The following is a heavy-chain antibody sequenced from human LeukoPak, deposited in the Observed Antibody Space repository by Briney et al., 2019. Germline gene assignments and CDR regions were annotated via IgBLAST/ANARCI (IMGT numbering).Heavy chain of an antibody. CDR1: GYTFTSYG. CDR3: AKSGGYSYGFGADYFDY. Sequence: ASVKVSCKASGYTFTSYGISWVRQAPGQGLEWMGWISAYNGNTNYAQKLQGRVTMTTDTSTSTAYMELRSLRSEDTAVYYCAKSGGYSYGFGADYFDYWGQGTLVTVSS. V-gene: IGHV1-18*01. CDR2: ISAYNGNT. J-gene: IGHJ4*02. D-gene: IGHD5-18*01.